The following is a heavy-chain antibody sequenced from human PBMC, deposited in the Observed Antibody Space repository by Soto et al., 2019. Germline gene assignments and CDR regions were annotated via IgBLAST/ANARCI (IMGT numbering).Heavy chain of an antibody. D-gene: IGHD3-22*01. J-gene: IGHJ4*02. Sequence: PGGSLRLSCAASGFTFSSYAMHWVRQAPGKGLEWVAVISYDGSNKYYADSVKGRFTISRDNSKNTLYLQMNSLRAEDTAVYYCARDSYDSSGYYNPFDYWGQGTLVTVSS. CDR2: ISYDGSNK. CDR1: GFTFSSYA. V-gene: IGHV3-30-3*01. CDR3: ARDSYDSSGYYNPFDY.